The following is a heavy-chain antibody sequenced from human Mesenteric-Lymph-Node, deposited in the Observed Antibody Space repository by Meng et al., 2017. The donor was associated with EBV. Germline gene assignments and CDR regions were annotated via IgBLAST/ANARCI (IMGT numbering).Heavy chain of an antibody. D-gene: IGHD3-22*01. J-gene: IGHJ5*02. CDR3: ARLDSSGYYTGWFDP. V-gene: IGHV4-30-2*01. Sequence: QLEVQGSGSGLVKPSQTLSLTCAVSGGSISSGGYSWSWIRQPPGKGLEWIGYIYHSGSTYYNPSLKSRVTISVDRSKNQFSLKLSSVTAADTAVYYCARLDSSGYYTGWFDPWGQGTLVTVSS. CDR1: GGSISSGGYS. CDR2: IYHSGST.